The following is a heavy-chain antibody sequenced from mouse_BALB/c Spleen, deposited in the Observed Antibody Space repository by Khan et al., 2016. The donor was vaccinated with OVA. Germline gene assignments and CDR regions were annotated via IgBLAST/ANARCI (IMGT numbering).Heavy chain of an antibody. D-gene: IGHD1-1*01. V-gene: IGHV3-2*02. CDR3: ARKNYYGYAMDY. CDR2: ISYSGST. J-gene: IGHJ4*01. Sequence: EVQLQESGPGLVKPSQSLSLTCTVTGYSITSGYAWNWIRQFPGNKLEWMGYISYSGSTSYNPSTRSRISITRDTSKNQFFLQLNSVTTEDTATYYCARKNYYGYAMDYWGQGTSVTVSS. CDR1: GYSITSGYA.